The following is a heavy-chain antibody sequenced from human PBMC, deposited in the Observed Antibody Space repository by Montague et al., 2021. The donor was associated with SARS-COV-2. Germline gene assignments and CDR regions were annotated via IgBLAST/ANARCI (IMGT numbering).Heavy chain of an antibody. CDR3: ARHYYDSSGYYSPWYFDL. CDR1: GGSISSSSYY. J-gene: IGHJ2*01. Sequence: SETLSLTCTVSGGSISSSSYYWGWIRQPPGKGLEWIGSIYYNGSTYYNPSLKSRVTISVDTSENLFSLKLSSVTAADTAVYYCARHYYDSSGYYSPWYFDLWGRGTLVTVSS. D-gene: IGHD3-22*01. CDR2: IYYNGST. V-gene: IGHV4-39*01.